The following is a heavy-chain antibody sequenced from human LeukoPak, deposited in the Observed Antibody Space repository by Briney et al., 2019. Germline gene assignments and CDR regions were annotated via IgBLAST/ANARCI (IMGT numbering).Heavy chain of an antibody. CDR2: ISGSGGST. Sequence: GGSLRLSCAASGFTFSSYAMSWVRQAPGKGLEWVSGISGSGGSTYYADSVKGRFTISRDNSKNTLYLQMNSLRAEDTAVYYCAKDRASYYYDSSGPVWGQGTLVTVSS. D-gene: IGHD3-22*01. CDR1: GFTFSSYA. CDR3: AKDRASYYYDSSGPV. V-gene: IGHV3-23*01. J-gene: IGHJ4*02.